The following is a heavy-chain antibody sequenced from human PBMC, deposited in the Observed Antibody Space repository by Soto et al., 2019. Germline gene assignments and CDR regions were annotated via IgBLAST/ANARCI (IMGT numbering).Heavy chain of an antibody. D-gene: IGHD2-15*01. CDR3: ARSSRYCSTSSWSPAYFDY. V-gene: IGHV3-48*03. CDR2: ISSSGSTI. J-gene: IGHJ4*02. Sequence: GGSLRLSCAASGFTFSSYEMNWVRQAPGKGLEWVAYISSSGSTIYYADSVKGRFTISSDNAKNSLYLQMNSLRAEDTALYYCARSSRYCSTSSWSPAYFDYWGQGTLVTVSS. CDR1: GFTFSSYE.